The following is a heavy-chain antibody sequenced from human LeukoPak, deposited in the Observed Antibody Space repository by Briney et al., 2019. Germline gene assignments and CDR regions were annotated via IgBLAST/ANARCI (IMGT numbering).Heavy chain of an antibody. V-gene: IGHV3-9*01. J-gene: IGHJ6*02. Sequence: GGSLRLSCAASGFTFSSYAMSWVRQAPGKGLEWVSGISWKSGTIGYADSVKGRFTISRDNAKNSLYLQMNSLRAEDTALYYCTKDRNSYYYYGMDVWGQGTTVTVSS. CDR2: ISWKSGTI. CDR3: TKDRNSYYYYGMDV. CDR1: GFTFSSYA.